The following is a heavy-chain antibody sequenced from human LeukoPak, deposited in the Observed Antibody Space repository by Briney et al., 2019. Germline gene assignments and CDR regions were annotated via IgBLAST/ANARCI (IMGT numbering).Heavy chain of an antibody. D-gene: IGHD1-26*01. CDR3: AREPLAGEGATIFDF. Sequence: ASVKVSCEPSGYTFSSYDSNCVRHATGQGLGWMGWMNPNSGNTGYAQNFQGRVTMTRNPSISTAYMELRNLRSEDTAVYYCAREPLAGEGATIFDFWGQGTLVTVSS. J-gene: IGHJ4*02. CDR2: MNPNSGNT. CDR1: GYTFSSYD. V-gene: IGHV1-8*01.